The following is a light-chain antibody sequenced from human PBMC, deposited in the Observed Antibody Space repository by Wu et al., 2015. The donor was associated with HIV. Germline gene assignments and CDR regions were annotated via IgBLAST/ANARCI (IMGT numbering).Light chain of an antibody. CDR2: AAS. J-gene: IGKJ2*01. V-gene: IGKV3-20*01. CDR3: QFLEN. CDR1: QDVSSGH. Sequence: VMTQFPGTLSVSPGDTATLSCRSSQDVSSGHVAWFQQKRGQAPRLVMFAASVRATNIPDRFTGSGSGSDFTLTISRLESEDFAVYYCQFLENFGHGT.